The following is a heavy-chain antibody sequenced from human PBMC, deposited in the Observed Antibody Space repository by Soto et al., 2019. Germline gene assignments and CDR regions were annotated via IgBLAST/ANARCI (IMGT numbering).Heavy chain of an antibody. J-gene: IGHJ4*02. CDR1: GFTFDDYT. CDR3: AKVRIRFLEWLSRDY. D-gene: IGHD3-3*01. CDR2: ISWDGGST. V-gene: IGHV3-43*01. Sequence: EVQLVESGGVVVQPGGSLRLSCAASGFTFDDYTMHWVRQAPGKGLEWVSLISWDGGSTYYADSVKGRFTISRDNSKNSVYLQMNSLRTEDTALYYCAKVRIRFLEWLSRDYWGQVTLVNVSS.